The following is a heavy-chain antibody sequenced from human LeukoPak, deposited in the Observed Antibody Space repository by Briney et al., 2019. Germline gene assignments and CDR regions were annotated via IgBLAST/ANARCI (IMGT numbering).Heavy chain of an antibody. V-gene: IGHV3-21*01. D-gene: IGHD4-17*01. J-gene: IGHJ4*02. CDR2: ISSSSSHI. Sequence: GGSLRLSCAASGFTFSTYAMSWVRQAPGKGLEWVSSISSSSSHIYYADSVKGRFTISRDNAKNSLYLQMNSLRAEDTAVYYCARDYGDYVFNGLGYWGQGTLVTVSS. CDR1: GFTFSTYA. CDR3: ARDYGDYVFNGLGY.